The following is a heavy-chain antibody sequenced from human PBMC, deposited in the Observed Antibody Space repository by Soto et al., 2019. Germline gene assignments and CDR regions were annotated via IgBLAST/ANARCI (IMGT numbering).Heavy chain of an antibody. Sequence: PGVSLRLSCAASGFTFSSYAMSWVRQAPGKGLEWVSAISGSGGSTYYADSVKGRFTISRDNSKNTLYLQMNSLRAEDTAVYYCAKARAQYYDFWSGYPVDYWGQGTLVTVSS. J-gene: IGHJ4*02. CDR3: AKARAQYYDFWSGYPVDY. CDR2: ISGSGGST. CDR1: GFTFSSYA. V-gene: IGHV3-23*01. D-gene: IGHD3-3*01.